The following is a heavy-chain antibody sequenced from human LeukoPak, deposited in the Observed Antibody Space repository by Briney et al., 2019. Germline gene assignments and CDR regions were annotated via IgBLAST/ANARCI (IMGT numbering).Heavy chain of an antibody. V-gene: IGHV3-21*01. J-gene: IGHJ5*02. CDR3: ARDVGGYSSWFDP. CDR1: GFTFSSYS. CDR2: ISSSSSYI. Sequence: PGGSLRLSCAASGFTFSSYSMNWVRQAPGRGLEWVSSISSSSSYIYYADSVKGRFTISRDNSKNTLYLQMDSLRAEDTAVYYCARDVGGYSSWFDPWGQGTLVTVSS. D-gene: IGHD3-10*01.